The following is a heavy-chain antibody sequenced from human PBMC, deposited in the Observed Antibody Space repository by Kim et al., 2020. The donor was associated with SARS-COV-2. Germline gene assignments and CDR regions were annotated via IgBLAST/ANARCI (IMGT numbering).Heavy chain of an antibody. D-gene: IGHD3-10*01. J-gene: IGHJ4*02. CDR3: AHLGSTGGYYFDY. Sequence: YAHSVDGRITSSRDKSKQTLYLQMNRMGAEETAMYYCAHLGSTGGYYFDYWGQGTLVTVS. V-gene: IGHV3-30*02.